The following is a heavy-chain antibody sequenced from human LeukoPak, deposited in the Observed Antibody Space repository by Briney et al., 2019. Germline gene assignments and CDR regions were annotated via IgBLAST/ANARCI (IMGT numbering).Heavy chain of an antibody. J-gene: IGHJ4*02. CDR1: GFTFSNYA. CDR2: ISSSSGHI. D-gene: IGHD3-16*01. CDR3: ARDRGGEFDY. Sequence: PGGSLRLSCAASGFTFSNYAMSWVRQAPGKGLEWVSSISSSSGHIYYADSVKGRFTISRDNAKNSLYLQMNSLRADDTAVFYCARDRGGEFDYWGQGTLVTVSS. V-gene: IGHV3-21*01.